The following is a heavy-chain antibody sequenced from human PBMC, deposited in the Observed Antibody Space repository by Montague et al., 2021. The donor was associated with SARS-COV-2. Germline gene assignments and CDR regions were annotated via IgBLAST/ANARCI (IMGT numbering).Heavy chain of an antibody. Sequence: SETLSLTCTVSGGSISTYYWSWIRQPPGKGLEWIGYIYYSGSTNYNPSLKSRVTISVDTSKNQFSLKLSSVTAADTAVYYCARVPAAEDDGSSYYLGGFDYWGQGTMVTVSS. D-gene: IGHD3-22*01. V-gene: IGHV4-59*01. CDR2: IYYSGST. J-gene: IGHJ4*02. CDR3: ARVPAAEDDGSSYYLGGFDY. CDR1: GGSISTYY.